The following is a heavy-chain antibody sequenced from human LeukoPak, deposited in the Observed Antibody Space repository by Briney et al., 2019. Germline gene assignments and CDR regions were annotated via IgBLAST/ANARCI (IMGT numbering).Heavy chain of an antibody. J-gene: IGHJ6*03. V-gene: IGHV4-39*07. CDR3: ARGRGIVGATTYNYYYMDV. Sequence: SETLSLTCSVSGDSITSTSYYWGWIRQPPEKGLEWIGSVYYTGGTYYSPSLKSRVTISVDTSKNQFSLKLSSVTAADTAVYYCARGRGIVGATTYNYYYMDVWGKGTTVTVSS. D-gene: IGHD1-26*01. CDR2: VYYTGGT. CDR1: GDSITSTSYY.